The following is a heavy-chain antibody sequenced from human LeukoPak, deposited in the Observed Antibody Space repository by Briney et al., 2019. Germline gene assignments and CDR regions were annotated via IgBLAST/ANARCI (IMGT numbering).Heavy chain of an antibody. J-gene: IGHJ4*02. CDR1: GVTFSSYA. CDR3: AKDHCSSTSCYTWFGY. V-gene: IGHV3-23*01. Sequence: GAPLSLSCAASGVTFSSYAMSWVRKAPGKGLEWGSANSGSGGNTYYADSVNGRFTTSRDNTKNTLYLQMKSLRAEDTAVYYCAKDHCSSTSCYTWFGYWGQGTLVTVSS. D-gene: IGHD2-2*02. CDR2: NSGSGGNT.